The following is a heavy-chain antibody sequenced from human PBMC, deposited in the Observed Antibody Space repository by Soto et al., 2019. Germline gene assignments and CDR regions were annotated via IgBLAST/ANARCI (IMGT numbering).Heavy chain of an antibody. V-gene: IGHV3-21*01. CDR1: GFTFSSYS. J-gene: IGHJ3*02. Sequence: GESLKISCAASGFTFSSYSMNWVRQAPGKGLEWVSSISSSSSYIYYADSVKGRFTISRDNAKNSLYLQMNSLRAEDTAVYYCARDRGYSGYSIWGQGTMVTVSS. D-gene: IGHD5-12*01. CDR2: ISSSSSYI. CDR3: ARDRGYSGYSI.